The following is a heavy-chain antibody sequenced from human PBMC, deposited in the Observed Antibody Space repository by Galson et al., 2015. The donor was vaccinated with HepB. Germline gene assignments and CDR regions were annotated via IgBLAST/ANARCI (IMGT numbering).Heavy chain of an antibody. CDR1: GYTFTGYY. D-gene: IGHD6-13*01. J-gene: IGHJ4*02. CDR2: INPNSGGT. CDR3: ARASSYSSSWYAPFDY. Sequence: SVKVSCKASGYTFTGYYMHWVRQAPGQGLEWMGWINPNSGGTNYAQKFQGRVTMTRDTSISTAYMELSRLRSDDTAVYYCARASSYSSSWYAPFDYWGQGTLVTVSS. V-gene: IGHV1-2*02.